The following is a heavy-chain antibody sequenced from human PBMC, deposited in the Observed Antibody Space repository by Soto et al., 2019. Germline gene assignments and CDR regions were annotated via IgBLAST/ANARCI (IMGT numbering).Heavy chain of an antibody. CDR3: ARVRAAGIIDY. D-gene: IGHD6-13*01. V-gene: IGHV4-59*01. Sequence: SETLSLTCTVSGGSISSYYWSWIRQPPGKGLEWIGYIYYSGSTNYNPSLKSRVTISVDTSKNQFSLKLSSVTAADTAVYYCARVRAAGIIDYWGQGTLVTVSS. CDR1: GGSISSYY. CDR2: IYYSGST. J-gene: IGHJ4*02.